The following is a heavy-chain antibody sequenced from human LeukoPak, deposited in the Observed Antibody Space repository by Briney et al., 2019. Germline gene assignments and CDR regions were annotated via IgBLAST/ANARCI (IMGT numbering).Heavy chain of an antibody. D-gene: IGHD3-22*01. V-gene: IGHV4-39*07. Sequence: SETLSLTCTVSGGSISSSSYYWGWIRQAPGKGLEWIGSVFYSGSTYYNPSLKSRVTITVDTSKNQFSLKVTSVTAADTAVYYCARRSDDYYDSSGYYAWDSWGQGTLVTVSS. CDR3: ARRSDDYYDSSGYYAWDS. CDR2: VFYSGST. CDR1: GGSISSSSYY. J-gene: IGHJ4*02.